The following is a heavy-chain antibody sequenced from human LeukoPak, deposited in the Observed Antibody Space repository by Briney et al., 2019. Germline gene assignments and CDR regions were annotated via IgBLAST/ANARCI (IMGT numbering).Heavy chain of an antibody. CDR2: ISYSGST. CDR1: GGPISSYY. Sequence: SETLSLTCRVSGGPISSYYWSWIRQPPGKRLEWIGYISYSGSTLYNPSLESRVTMSVDTSKSQFSLQLRSVTAADTAVYYCARGMSYSWPGRVDYWGQGTLVTVSS. J-gene: IGHJ4*02. V-gene: IGHV4-59*01. CDR3: ARGMSYSWPGRVDY. D-gene: IGHD1-26*01.